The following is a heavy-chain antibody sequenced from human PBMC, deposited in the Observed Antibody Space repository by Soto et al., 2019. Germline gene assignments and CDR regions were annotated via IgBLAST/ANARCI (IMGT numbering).Heavy chain of an antibody. CDR1: GGSISSSSYY. D-gene: IGHD3-10*01. Sequence: SETLSLTCTVSGGSISSSSYYWGWIRQPPGKGLEWIGSIYYSGSTYYNPSLKSRVTISVDTSKNQFSLKLSSVTAADTAVYYCASRVFLWFGDLSIRYYFDSWGQGTPVTVS. CDR2: IYYSGST. V-gene: IGHV4-39*01. J-gene: IGHJ4*02. CDR3: ASRVFLWFGDLSIRYYFDS.